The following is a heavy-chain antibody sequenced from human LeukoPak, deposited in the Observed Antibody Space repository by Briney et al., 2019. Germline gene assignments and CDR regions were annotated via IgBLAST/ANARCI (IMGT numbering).Heavy chain of an antibody. Sequence: GGSLRLSCAASGFTFSSYSMNWVRQAPGKGLEWVSSISSSSYIYYADSVKGRFTISRDNAKNSLYLQMNSLRAEDTALYYCAKAQTYIVVVPTGPVDAFDIWGQGTMVTVSS. J-gene: IGHJ3*02. CDR2: ISSSSYI. D-gene: IGHD2-21*01. CDR1: GFTFSSYS. V-gene: IGHV3-21*04. CDR3: AKAQTYIVVVPTGPVDAFDI.